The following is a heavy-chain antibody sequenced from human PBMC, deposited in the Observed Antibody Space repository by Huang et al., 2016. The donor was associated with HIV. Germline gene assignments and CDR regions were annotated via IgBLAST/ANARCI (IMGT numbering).Heavy chain of an antibody. V-gene: IGHV2-5*02. CDR2: IYWDDDK. J-gene: IGHJ4*02. CDR3: AHIHSSLDYFDY. CDR1: GFSLSTSGLG. Sequence: QITLKESGPAVVKLTQTLSLTCTFSGFSLSTSGLGVGWIRQPPGKALDWLALIYWDDDKRYKSTLMSRLTITKDTSKNQVVLTMSNLDPVDTGTYYCAHIHSSLDYFDYWGQGTLVTVSS.